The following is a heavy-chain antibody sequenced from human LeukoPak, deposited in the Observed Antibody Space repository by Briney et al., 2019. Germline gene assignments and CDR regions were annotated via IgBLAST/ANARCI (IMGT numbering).Heavy chain of an antibody. D-gene: IGHD6-13*01. CDR1: GGSISSYY. Sequence: PSETLSLTCTVSGGSISSYYWSWIRQPPGNGLEWIGYIYYSGSTNYNPSLKSRVTISVDTSKNQFSLKLSSVTAADTAVYYCAREDSSSWYRFDPWGQGTLVTVSS. CDR3: AREDSSSWYRFDP. V-gene: IGHV4-59*01. J-gene: IGHJ5*02. CDR2: IYYSGST.